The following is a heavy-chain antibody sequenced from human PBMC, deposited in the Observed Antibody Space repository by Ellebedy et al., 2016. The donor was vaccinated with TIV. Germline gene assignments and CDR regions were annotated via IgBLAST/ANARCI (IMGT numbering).Heavy chain of an antibody. V-gene: IGHV3-9*01. D-gene: IGHD6-19*01. Sequence: GGSLRLSCAASGFTFDDYAMYWVRQAPGKGLEWVSGISWNSGSIGYADSVKGRFTISRDNAKNSLYLQMNSLRAEDTAVYYCARGGIAVADGMDVWGQGTTVTVSS. CDR2: ISWNSGSI. CDR3: ARGGIAVADGMDV. J-gene: IGHJ6*02. CDR1: GFTFDDYA.